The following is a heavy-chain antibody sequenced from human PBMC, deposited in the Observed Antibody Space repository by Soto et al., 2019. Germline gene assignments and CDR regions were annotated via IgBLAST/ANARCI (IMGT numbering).Heavy chain of an antibody. Sequence: EVQLVESGGGLVQPGGSLRLSCAASGFSFSSYWIQWVRQAPGKGLVWVSRIKTDGSSTDYADSVKGRFTISRDNAKNTLYLQMNSLRAEDTAVYYCAKREGNTYGLFHWGQGTLVTVSS. J-gene: IGHJ4*02. CDR2: IKTDGSST. CDR3: AKREGNTYGLFH. CDR1: GFSFSSYW. D-gene: IGHD5-18*01. V-gene: IGHV3-74*01.